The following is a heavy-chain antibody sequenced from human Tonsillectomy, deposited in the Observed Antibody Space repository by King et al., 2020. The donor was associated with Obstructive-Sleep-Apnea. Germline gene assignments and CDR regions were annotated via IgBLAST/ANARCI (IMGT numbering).Heavy chain of an antibody. V-gene: IGHV3-30*18. J-gene: IGHJ6*02. Sequence: VQLVESGGGVVQPGRSLRLSCAASGFTFSSYGMHWVRQAPGKGLEWVAVISYDGSNKYYADSVKGRFTISRDNSKNTLYLQMNSLRAEDTAVYYCAKENSSRYYYYGMDVWGQGTTVTVSS. CDR1: GFTFSSYG. CDR2: ISYDGSNK. D-gene: IGHD6-13*01. CDR3: AKENSSRYYYYGMDV.